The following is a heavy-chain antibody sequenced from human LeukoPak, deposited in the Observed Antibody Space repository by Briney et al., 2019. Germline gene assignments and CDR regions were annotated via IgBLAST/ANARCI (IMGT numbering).Heavy chain of an antibody. CDR1: GFPFSGYA. V-gene: IGHV3-11*01. J-gene: IGHJ4*02. Sequence: GGSLRLSCAASGFPFSGYAMSWVRQAPGKGLECISYISSGGSTIYYADSVKGRFTISRDNAKNSLYLQMNSLRAEDTAVYYCARVYSYGLYYFHYWGQGTLVTVSS. CDR2: ISSGGSTI. D-gene: IGHD5-18*01. CDR3: ARVYSYGLYYFHY.